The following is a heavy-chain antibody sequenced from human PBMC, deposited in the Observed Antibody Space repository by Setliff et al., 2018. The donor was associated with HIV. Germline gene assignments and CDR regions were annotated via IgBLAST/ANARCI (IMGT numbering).Heavy chain of an antibody. CDR2: LNYDGVT. V-gene: IGHV4-34*01. CDR1: GGSFSGSY. D-gene: IGHD2-21*02. CDR3: ATTYCRGADCPQMYDY. Sequence: SETLSLTCAVYGGSFSGSYWSWIRQPPGKGLEWIGELNYDGVTNHNPSLRSRVTISVDTSRKQWSLRLNSVTAADTAVYYCATTYCRGADCPQMYDYWGQGTQVTVSS. J-gene: IGHJ4*02.